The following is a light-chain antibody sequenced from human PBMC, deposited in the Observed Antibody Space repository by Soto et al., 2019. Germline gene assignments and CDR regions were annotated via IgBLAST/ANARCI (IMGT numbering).Light chain of an antibody. V-gene: IGKV3-20*01. CDR3: QQYGSSPYT. J-gene: IGKJ2*01. CDR2: GAS. Sequence: EIVLTQSPGTLSLSPGERATLSCRASQSFSSRYLAWYQQKTGQAPRLLIYGASNRATGIPDSFSGSGSGTDYTLTISRLEPEDFAGYYCQQYGSSPYTFGQGTKLEIK. CDR1: QSFSSRY.